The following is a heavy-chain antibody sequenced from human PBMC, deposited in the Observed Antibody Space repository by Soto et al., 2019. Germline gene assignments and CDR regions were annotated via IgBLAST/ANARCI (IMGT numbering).Heavy chain of an antibody. J-gene: IGHJ4*02. CDR1: GFTFSSYS. V-gene: IGHV3-21*01. D-gene: IGHD5-12*01. CDR2: ISSSSSYI. Sequence: GGSLRLSCAASGFTFSSYSMNWVRQAPGKGLEWVSSISSSSSYIYYADSVKGRFTISRDNAKNSLYLQMNSLRAEDTAVSYCPMLPAPRLNGNDYWGQGTLVTVSS. CDR3: PMLPAPRLNGNDY.